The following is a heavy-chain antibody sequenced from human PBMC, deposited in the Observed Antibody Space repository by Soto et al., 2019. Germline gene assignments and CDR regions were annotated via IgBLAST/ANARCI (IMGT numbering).Heavy chain of an antibody. CDR2: IRSKAYGGTT. CDR1: GFTFGDYA. Sequence: PLGSLRLSCTASGFTFGDYAMSWVRQAPGKGLEWVGFIRSKAYGGTTEYAASVKGRFTISRDDSKSIAYLQMNSLKAEDTAVYYCTRDPAYTIFGVVILDWFDPWGQGTLVTVSS. D-gene: IGHD3-3*01. V-gene: IGHV3-49*04. J-gene: IGHJ5*02. CDR3: TRDPAYTIFGVVILDWFDP.